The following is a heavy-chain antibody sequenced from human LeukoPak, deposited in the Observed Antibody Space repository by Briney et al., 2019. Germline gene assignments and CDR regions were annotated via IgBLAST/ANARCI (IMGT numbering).Heavy chain of an antibody. CDR3: ARVWRDILTGYYTPDTLEEAFDI. D-gene: IGHD3-9*01. CDR2: INPNSGGT. V-gene: IGHV1-2*02. J-gene: IGHJ3*02. Sequence: ASVKVSCKASGYTFTGYYIHWVRQAPGQGLEGMGWINPNSGGTNYAQKFQGRVTMTRDTSISTAYMELSRLRSDDTAVYYCARVWRDILTGYYTPDTLEEAFDIWGQGTMVTVSS. CDR1: GYTFTGYY.